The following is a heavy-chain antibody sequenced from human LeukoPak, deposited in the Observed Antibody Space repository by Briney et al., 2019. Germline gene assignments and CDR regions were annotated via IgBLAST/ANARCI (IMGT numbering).Heavy chain of an antibody. CDR3: ARGGSCSSTTCYVSDAFDI. CDR2: INHSGST. V-gene: IGHV4-34*01. D-gene: IGHD2-2*01. CDR1: GGSSSGYY. Sequence: PSETLSLTCAVYGGSSSGYYWSWIRQPPGKGLEWIGEINHSGSTNCNPSLKSRVTMSVDTSKNQFSVKLSSVTAADTAVYYCARGGSCSSTTCYVSDAFDIWGQGTMVTVSS. J-gene: IGHJ3*02.